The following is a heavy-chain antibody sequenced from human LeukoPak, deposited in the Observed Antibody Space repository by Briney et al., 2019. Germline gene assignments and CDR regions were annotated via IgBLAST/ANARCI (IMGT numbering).Heavy chain of an antibody. V-gene: IGHV5-51*01. CDR2: IYPGDSDI. Sequence: GESLNISCKGSGYSFTTYWIGWVRQMPGKGLEWMGIIYPGDSDIRISPSFQGQVTISVDKSISTAYLQWSSLRASDTAMYYCARRAVVIGVGYFDYWGQGTLVSVSS. CDR3: ARRAVVIGVGYFDY. J-gene: IGHJ4*02. D-gene: IGHD4-23*01. CDR1: GYSFTTYW.